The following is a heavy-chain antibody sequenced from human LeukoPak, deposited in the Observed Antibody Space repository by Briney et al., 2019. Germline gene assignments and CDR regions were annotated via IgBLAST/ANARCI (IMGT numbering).Heavy chain of an antibody. Sequence: ASVKVSCKASGYTFTGYYMHWVRQAPGQGLEWMGWINPNSGGTNYAQKFQGRVTMTRDTPISTAYMELSRLRSDDTAVYYCARVVTGYSSSVDAFDIWGQGTMVTVSS. CDR3: ARVVTGYSSSVDAFDI. J-gene: IGHJ3*02. CDR1: GYTFTGYY. V-gene: IGHV1-2*02. CDR2: INPNSGGT. D-gene: IGHD6-13*01.